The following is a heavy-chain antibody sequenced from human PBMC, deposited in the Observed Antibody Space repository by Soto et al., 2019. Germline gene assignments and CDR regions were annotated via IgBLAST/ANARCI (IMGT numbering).Heavy chain of an antibody. J-gene: IGHJ4*02. Sequence: SSETLSLTCTVSGGSISSYYWSWIRQPPGKGLEWIGYIYYSGSTNYNPSLKSRVTISVDTSKNQFSLKLSSVTAADTAVYYCARELASGYNLYYFDYWGQGTLVTVS. CDR2: IYYSGST. V-gene: IGHV4-59*01. CDR1: GGSISSYY. CDR3: ARELASGYNLYYFDY. D-gene: IGHD5-12*01.